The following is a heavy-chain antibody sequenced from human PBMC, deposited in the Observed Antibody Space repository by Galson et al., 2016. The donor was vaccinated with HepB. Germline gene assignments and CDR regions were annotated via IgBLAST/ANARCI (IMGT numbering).Heavy chain of an antibody. D-gene: IGHD3-9*01. CDR1: GYTFTSYA. CDR3: AGSRPRYFFSFDI. J-gene: IGHJ3*02. Sequence: SVKVSCKASGYTFTSYAMHWVRQAPGQRLEWMGWINAGNGNTQYSQKFQGRVTITRDTSASTAYMELSSLRSEDTAVYYCAGSRPRYFFSFDIWGQGTMVTVSS. V-gene: IGHV1-3*01. CDR2: INAGNGNT.